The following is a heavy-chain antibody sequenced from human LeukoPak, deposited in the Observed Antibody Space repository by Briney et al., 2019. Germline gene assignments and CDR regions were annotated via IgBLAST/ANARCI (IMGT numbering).Heavy chain of an antibody. V-gene: IGHV3-66*01. J-gene: IGHJ4*02. Sequence: GGSLRLSCAASGFTVSSNYMSWVRQAPGKGLEWVSVIYSGGSTYYADSVKGRFTISRDNSKNTLYLQMNSLRAEDTAVYYCARDRSVAYYDSSDYWGQGTLVTVSS. CDR3: ARDRSVAYYDSSDY. D-gene: IGHD3-22*01. CDR2: IYSGGST. CDR1: GFTVSSNY.